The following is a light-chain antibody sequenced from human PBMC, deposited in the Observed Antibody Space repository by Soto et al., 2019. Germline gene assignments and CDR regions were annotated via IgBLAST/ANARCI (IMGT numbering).Light chain of an antibody. Sequence: EIVLTQSPATLSLSPGERATLSCRASQNIGNKVGWYQQKPGQAPRLLIYGASTRATGIPARFSGSGSGTDFTLTISRLEPEDFAVYYCQQYGGSPPITFGGGTKVDI. CDR2: GAS. CDR1: QNIGNK. CDR3: QQYGGSPPIT. V-gene: IGKV3-20*01. J-gene: IGKJ4*01.